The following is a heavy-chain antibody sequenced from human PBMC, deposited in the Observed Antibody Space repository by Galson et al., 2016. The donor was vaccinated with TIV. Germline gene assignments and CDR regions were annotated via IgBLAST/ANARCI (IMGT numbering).Heavy chain of an antibody. CDR1: GGSLSSSTYY. V-gene: IGHV4-39*01. D-gene: IGHD1-26*01. Sequence: ETLSLTCTVSGGSLSSSTYYWGWIRQAPGKGLGWIGSIYYSGTTYYKPSLKSRLSMSMDTSKNRFSLKVKSMTATDTAVYSCARHREWELGAFDIWGQGTMVTVSS. CDR3: ARHREWELGAFDI. CDR2: IYYSGTT. J-gene: IGHJ3*02.